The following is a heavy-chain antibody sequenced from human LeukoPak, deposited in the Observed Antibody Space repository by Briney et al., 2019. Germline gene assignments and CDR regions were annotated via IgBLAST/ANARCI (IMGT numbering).Heavy chain of an antibody. CDR1: GFTFSSYA. CDR3: ARDIGVAADH. D-gene: IGHD6-19*01. Sequence: GGSLRLSCSASGFTFSSYAMHWVRQAPGKGLEWVSSISSSTIYIYYADSVRGRFTISRDNAQNSLYLQMNSLTAEDTAVYYCARDIGVAADHWGQGTLVTVSS. CDR2: ISSSTIYI. V-gene: IGHV3-21*01. J-gene: IGHJ4*02.